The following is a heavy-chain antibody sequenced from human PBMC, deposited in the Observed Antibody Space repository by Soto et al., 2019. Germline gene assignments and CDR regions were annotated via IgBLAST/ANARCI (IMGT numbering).Heavy chain of an antibody. V-gene: IGHV5-51*01. CDR3: ARQHEDYGGNSRWFDP. Sequence: GESLKISCKGSGYSFTSYWIGWVRQMPGKGLEWMGIIYPGDSDTRYSPSFQGQVTISADKSISTAYLQWSSLKASDTAMYYCARQHEDYGGNSRWFDPWGQGTLVTVSS. CDR1: GYSFTSYW. J-gene: IGHJ5*02. D-gene: IGHD4-17*01. CDR2: IYPGDSDT.